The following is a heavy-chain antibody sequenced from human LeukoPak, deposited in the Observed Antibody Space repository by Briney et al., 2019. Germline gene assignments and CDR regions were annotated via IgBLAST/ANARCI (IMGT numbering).Heavy chain of an antibody. J-gene: IGHJ6*02. Sequence: PGGSLRLSCAASGFTFTNHAMHWVRQAPGKGLAWLAVIWHDGSNEYYADSAKGRFAVSRDNFKNTLYLQMSSLRAEDTAVYYCARVRRDGYNYDSAWTYYYGVDVWGQGTTVTVSS. CDR3: ARVRRDGYNYDSAWTYYYGVDV. CDR1: GFTFTNHA. V-gene: IGHV3-33*08. D-gene: IGHD5-24*01. CDR2: IWHDGSNE.